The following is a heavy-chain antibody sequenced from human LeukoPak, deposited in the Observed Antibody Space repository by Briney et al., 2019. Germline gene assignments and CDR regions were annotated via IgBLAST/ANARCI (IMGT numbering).Heavy chain of an antibody. D-gene: IGHD3-3*01. V-gene: IGHV1-8*01. CDR3: ARGKITIFGVVIELYYYYGMDV. CDR1: GYTFTSYD. CDR2: MNPNSGNT. Sequence: GASVNVSCKASGYTFTSYDINWVRQATGQGLEWMGWMNPNSGNTGYAQKFQGRVTMTRNTSISTAYMELSSLRSEDTAVYYCARGKITIFGVVIELYYYYGMDVWGQGTTVTVSS. J-gene: IGHJ6*02.